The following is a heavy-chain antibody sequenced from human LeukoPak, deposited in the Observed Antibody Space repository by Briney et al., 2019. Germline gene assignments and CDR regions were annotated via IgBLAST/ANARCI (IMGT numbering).Heavy chain of an antibody. D-gene: IGHD3-9*01. J-gene: IGHJ6*03. V-gene: IGHV5-51*01. CDR3: ARSIRYFGWFYYLDV. CDR2: IYPGDSDT. Sequence: GESLKISCKGSGYSFTSYWIGWVRQMPGKGLEWMGIIYPGDSDTRYSPSFQGQVTISADKSISTAYLQWSSLKASDTAMYYCARSIRYFGWFYYLDVWGKGTTVNVSS. CDR1: GYSFTSYW.